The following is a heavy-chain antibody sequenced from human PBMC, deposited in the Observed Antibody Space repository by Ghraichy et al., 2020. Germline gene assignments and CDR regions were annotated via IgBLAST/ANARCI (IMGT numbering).Heavy chain of an antibody. V-gene: IGHV3-30-3*01. CDR1: GFTFRTYS. CDR3: ARDVKSSSWSYYYNAMDV. CDR2: ISHDGNFQ. Sequence: GESLNISCAASGFTFRTYSMHWVRQAPGKGLEWVAVISHDGNFQYYADSVKGRFTISRDNSRDTVYLQMNSLRPEDTAVYYCARDVKSSSWSYYYNAMDVWGQGTTVTVSS. J-gene: IGHJ6*02. D-gene: IGHD6-13*01.